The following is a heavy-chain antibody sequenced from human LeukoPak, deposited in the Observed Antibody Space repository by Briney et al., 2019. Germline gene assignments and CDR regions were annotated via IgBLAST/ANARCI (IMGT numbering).Heavy chain of an antibody. CDR2: LYSGGAT. CDR1: GFTVSSNY. V-gene: IGHV3-53*01. J-gene: IGHJ4*02. CDR3: TKHPIVGAPDY. Sequence: GGSLRLSCAASGFTVSSNYMSWVRQPAGKGLEWVSVLYSGGATFYADSVKGRFTISRDNSKNTLYLQMNSLRAEDTALYYCTKHPIVGAPDYWGQGTLVTVSS. D-gene: IGHD1-26*01.